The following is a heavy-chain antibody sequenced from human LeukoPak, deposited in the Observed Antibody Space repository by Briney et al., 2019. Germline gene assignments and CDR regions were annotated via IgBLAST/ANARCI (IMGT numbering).Heavy chain of an antibody. Sequence: SETLSLTCTVSGGSISSSSYYWGWIRQPPGKGLEWIGSIYYSGSTYYNPSLKSRVTISVDTSKNQFSLKLSSVTAADTAVYYCARDRGYCTNGVCYPDAFDIWGQGTMVTVSS. J-gene: IGHJ3*02. V-gene: IGHV4-39*07. CDR2: IYYSGST. CDR1: GGSISSSSYY. CDR3: ARDRGYCTNGVCYPDAFDI. D-gene: IGHD2-8*01.